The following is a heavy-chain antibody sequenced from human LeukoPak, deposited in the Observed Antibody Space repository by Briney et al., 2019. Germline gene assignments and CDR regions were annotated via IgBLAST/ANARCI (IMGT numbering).Heavy chain of an antibody. Sequence: GGSLRLSCAASGFTFSSYGMSWVRQAPGKGLEWVSAISGDGTYYADSVKGRFTISRDNSKNTLYLQMNSLRAEDTAVYYCAKGDTTWELPHDCWGQGTLVTVSS. CDR2: ISGDGT. CDR3: AKGDTTWELPHDC. V-gene: IGHV3-23*01. J-gene: IGHJ4*02. CDR1: GFTFSSYG. D-gene: IGHD1-26*01.